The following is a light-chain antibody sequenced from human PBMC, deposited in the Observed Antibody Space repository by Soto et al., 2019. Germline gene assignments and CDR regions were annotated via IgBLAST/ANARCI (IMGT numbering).Light chain of an antibody. J-gene: IGLJ1*01. V-gene: IGLV2-14*01. CDR1: SSDVGAYNY. CDR2: EVS. CDR3: SSYTSSSTLAYV. Sequence: QSALTQPASVSASPGQSITISCTGTSSDVGAYNYVSWYQQHPGKAPKLMIYEVSNRPSGVPNRFSGSKSGSTASLTISGLQAEDEADYYCSSYTSSSTLAYVFGTGTKLTVL.